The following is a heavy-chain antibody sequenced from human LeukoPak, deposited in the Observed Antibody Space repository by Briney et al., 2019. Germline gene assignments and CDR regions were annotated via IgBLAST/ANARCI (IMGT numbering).Heavy chain of an antibody. CDR2: ISSSSSYI. V-gene: IGHV3-21*01. CDR1: GFTFSSYS. D-gene: IGHD1-26*01. Sequence: PGGSLRLSCAASGFTFSSYSMNWVRQAPGKGLEWVSSISSSSSYIYYADSAKGRFTISRDNAKNSLYLQINSLRAEDTAVYYCARSGSYSDYFDYWGQGTLVTVSS. CDR3: ARSGSYSDYFDY. J-gene: IGHJ4*02.